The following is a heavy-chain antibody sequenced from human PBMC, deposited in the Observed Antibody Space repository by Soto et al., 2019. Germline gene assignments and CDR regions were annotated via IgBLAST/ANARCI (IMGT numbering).Heavy chain of an antibody. CDR3: YCSSVHYYYGMDV. CDR2: ISYDGSNK. Sequence: GGSLRLSCAASGFTFSSYAMHWVRQAPGKGLEWVAVISYDGSNKYYADSVKGRFTISRDNSKNTLYLQMNSLRAEDTAVYYSYCSSVHYYYGMDVWGQGTTVTVSS. J-gene: IGHJ6*02. CDR1: GFTFSSYA. D-gene: IGHD2-2*01. V-gene: IGHV3-30-3*01.